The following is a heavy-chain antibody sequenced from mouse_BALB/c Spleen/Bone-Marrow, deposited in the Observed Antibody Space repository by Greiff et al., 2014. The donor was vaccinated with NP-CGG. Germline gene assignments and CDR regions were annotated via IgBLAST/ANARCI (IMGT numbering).Heavy chain of an antibody. V-gene: IGHV14-4*02. CDR3: SGGYSLSYALDY. D-gene: IGHD2-3*01. Sequence: VHVKQSGAELVRSGASVKLSCTASGFNIKDFYMHWVKQRPEQGLEWIGWIDPENGDTEYAPKFQGKATMTADTSSNTAYLQLSSLTSEDTAVYYCSGGYSLSYALDYWGQGTSVTVSS. J-gene: IGHJ4*01. CDR2: IDPENGDT. CDR1: GFNIKDFY.